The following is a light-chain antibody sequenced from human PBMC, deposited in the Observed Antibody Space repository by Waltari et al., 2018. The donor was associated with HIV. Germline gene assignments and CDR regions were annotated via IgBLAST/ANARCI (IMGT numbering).Light chain of an antibody. Sequence: SVLPQPPSVSAAPGQRVSISCAGSRPNLGPGYHIHPFQQLPGTAPTLLISGHTNRPSGVPDRFSGSKSGTSASLAITGLQAEDEADYYCQSYDSGLTAYVFGTGTKVTVL. CDR2: GHT. CDR1: RPNLGPGYH. CDR3: QSYDSGLTAYV. V-gene: IGLV1-40*01. J-gene: IGLJ1*01.